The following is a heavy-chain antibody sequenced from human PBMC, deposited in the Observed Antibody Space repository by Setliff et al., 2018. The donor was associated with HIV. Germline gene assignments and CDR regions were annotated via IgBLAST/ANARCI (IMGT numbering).Heavy chain of an antibody. J-gene: IGHJ4*02. CDR2: IYYSGST. D-gene: IGHD5-18*01. CDR3: ARHAIVDRAGRGFDY. CDR1: GGSIRSSSFY. V-gene: IGHV4-39*01. Sequence: SETLSLTCTVSGGSIRSSSFYWGWIRQPPGKGLEWIGSIYYSGSTYYNSSLKSRVTISVDTSKNQFSLKLSSVTATDTAVYYCARHAIVDRAGRGFDYWGQGALVTVSS.